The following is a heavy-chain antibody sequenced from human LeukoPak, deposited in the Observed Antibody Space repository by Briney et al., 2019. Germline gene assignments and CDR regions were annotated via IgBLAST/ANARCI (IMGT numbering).Heavy chain of an antibody. Sequence: SETLSLTCSVSGGSLSSGNDYWLWIRQPPGTGLEWIGSIYYSGSTYYNPSLKSRVTISVDTSKNQFSLKLSSVTAADTAVYYCARREKTGKFDPWGQETLVTVSS. V-gene: IGHV4-39*01. D-gene: IGHD1-1*01. J-gene: IGHJ5*02. CDR1: GGSLSSGNDY. CDR3: ARREKTGKFDP. CDR2: IYYSGST.